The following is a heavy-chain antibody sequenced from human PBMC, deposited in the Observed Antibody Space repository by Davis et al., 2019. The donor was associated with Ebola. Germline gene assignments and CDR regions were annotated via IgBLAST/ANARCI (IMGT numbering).Heavy chain of an antibody. V-gene: IGHV4-34*01. CDR2: INHSGST. Sequence: MPSETLSLTCNVSGGSLSGYYWSWIRQPPGKGLEWIGEINHSGSTNYNPSLKSRVTISVDTSKNQISLKLSSVTAADTAVYDCATHARSPGTTAASDSWGQGNLVTVSS. J-gene: IGHJ4*02. CDR3: ATHARSPGTTAASDS. CDR1: GGSLSGYY. D-gene: IGHD1-1*01.